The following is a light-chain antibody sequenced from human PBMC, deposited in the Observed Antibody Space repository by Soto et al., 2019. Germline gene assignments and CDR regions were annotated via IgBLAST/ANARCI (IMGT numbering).Light chain of an antibody. Sequence: DIQMTQSPSTLSASVGDRVIITCRASQSINSWLAWYQQKPGKAPELLISKASSLQSGVPPRFSGSGSGTAFTLTISSLQPHEFAADYCHQYNTDSWTFGQGTKVEIK. V-gene: IGKV1-5*03. CDR1: QSINSW. J-gene: IGKJ1*01. CDR3: HQYNTDSWT. CDR2: KAS.